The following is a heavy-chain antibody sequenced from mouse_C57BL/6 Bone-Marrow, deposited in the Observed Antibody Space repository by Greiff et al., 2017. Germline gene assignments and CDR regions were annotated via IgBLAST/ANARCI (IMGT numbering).Heavy chain of an antibody. D-gene: IGHD2-2*01. CDR3: TAAAYGYDGVAY. CDR2: FDPENGDT. Sequence: EVQLQQSGAELVRPGASVKLSCTASGFNIKDDYMHWVKQRPEQGLEWIGWFDPENGDTEYASKFQGKATITADTSSNTAYLQLSSLTSEDTAFYYCTAAAYGYDGVAYWGQGTLVTVSA. J-gene: IGHJ3*01. V-gene: IGHV14-4*01. CDR1: GFNIKDDY.